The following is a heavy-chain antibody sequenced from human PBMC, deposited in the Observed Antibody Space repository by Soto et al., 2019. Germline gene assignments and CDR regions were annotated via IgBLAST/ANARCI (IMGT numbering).Heavy chain of an antibody. CDR3: AREYCSGGSCRPDP. CDR1: GYTFTSYY. V-gene: IGHV1-46*03. Sequence: ASEKVSCNASGYTFTSYYLHWLRQAPGQGLEWMGIINPTDGSTIYAQKFQGRVIMTRDTSTSTVYMDLSSLRSEDTAVYYCAREYCSGGSCRPDPWGQGTLVTVSS. CDR2: INPTDGST. D-gene: IGHD2-15*01. J-gene: IGHJ5*02.